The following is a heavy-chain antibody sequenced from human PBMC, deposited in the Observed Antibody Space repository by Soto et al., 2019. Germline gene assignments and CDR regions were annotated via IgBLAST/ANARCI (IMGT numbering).Heavy chain of an antibody. V-gene: IGHV5-10-1*01. D-gene: IGHD2-15*01. Sequence: GESLKISCKGSGYSFTSYWISWVREMPGKGLEWMGRIDPSDYYTNYSPSFQGHVTISADKYISTAYLQWSRLKASDTAMYYFSRSGRYFSGCSCLPNYYYYGMDVWGQGTTVTVSS. CDR2: IDPSDYYT. CDR1: GYSFTSYW. J-gene: IGHJ6*02. CDR3: SRSGRYFSGCSCLPNYYYYGMDV.